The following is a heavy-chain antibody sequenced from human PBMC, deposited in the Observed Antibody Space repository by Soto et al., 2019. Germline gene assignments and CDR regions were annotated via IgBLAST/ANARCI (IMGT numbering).Heavy chain of an antibody. V-gene: IGHV3-21*01. D-gene: IGHD6-13*01. CDR3: ARDPLGYSSPLYFDY. CDR2: ISSSSSYI. Sequence: GGSLRLSCAASGFTFSGYSMNWVRQAPGKGLEWVSSISSSSSYIYYADSVKGRFTISRDNAKNSLYLQMNSLRAEDTTMYYCARDPLGYSSPLYFDYWGQGTLVTVSS. J-gene: IGHJ4*02. CDR1: GFTFSGYS.